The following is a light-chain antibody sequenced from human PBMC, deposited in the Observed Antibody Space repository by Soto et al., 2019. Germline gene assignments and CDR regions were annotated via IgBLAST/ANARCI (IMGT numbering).Light chain of an antibody. CDR2: AAS. J-gene: IGKJ1*01. Sequence: DIQLTQSPSFLSASVGDRVTITCRASQGISSYLAWYQQKPGKAPNLLIYAASTLKSGVPSRFSGSGSGTEFTLTISSLQPEDFTTDYWQHLNSYPRTFGQGTKVEI. CDR1: QGISSY. CDR3: QHLNSYPRT. V-gene: IGKV1-9*01.